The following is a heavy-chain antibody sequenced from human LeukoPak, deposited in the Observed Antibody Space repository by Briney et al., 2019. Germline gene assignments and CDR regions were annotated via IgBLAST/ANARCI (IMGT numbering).Heavy chain of an antibody. J-gene: IGHJ6*02. Sequence: SETLSLTCAVYGGSFSGYYWSWIRQPPGKGLEWIGEINHSGSTNYNPSLKSRVTISVDTSKNQFSLKLSSVTAADTAVYYCARISPHHYYYYGMDVWGQGTTVTVSS. V-gene: IGHV4-34*01. CDR2: INHSGST. CDR3: ARISPHHYYYYGMDV. D-gene: IGHD3-3*02. CDR1: GGSFSGYY.